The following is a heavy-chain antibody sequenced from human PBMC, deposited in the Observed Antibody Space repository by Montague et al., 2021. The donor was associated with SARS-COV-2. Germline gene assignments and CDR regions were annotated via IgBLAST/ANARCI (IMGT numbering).Heavy chain of an antibody. D-gene: IGHD6-13*01. CDR2: ICWDDDE. V-gene: IGHV2-5*02. J-gene: IGHJ5*02. Sequence: PALVKPTQTLTLTCTFSGFSISTRGVGVGWIRQPPGKALEWLALICWDDDERYSPSLESRLTISKDKSKNQVVLTMTKMAPVDTATYYCAHTKAAAGDRWFDPWGQGTPVTVSS. CDR3: AHTKAAAGDRWFDP. CDR1: GFSISTRGVG.